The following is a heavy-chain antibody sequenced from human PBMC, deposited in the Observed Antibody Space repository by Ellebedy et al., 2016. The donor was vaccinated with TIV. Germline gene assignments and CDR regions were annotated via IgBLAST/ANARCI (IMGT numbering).Heavy chain of an antibody. CDR2: IKQDGSEK. D-gene: IGHD6-19*01. CDR1: GFTFSNDW. CDR3: ARFSSGWSLDY. J-gene: IGHJ4*02. Sequence: GESLKISCSASGFTFSNDWMSWVRQAPGKGLEWVANIKQDGSEKYYVDSVKGRFTISRDNAKNSLYLQMRSLRAEDTAVYYCARFSSGWSLDYWGQGTLVTVSS. V-gene: IGHV3-7*01.